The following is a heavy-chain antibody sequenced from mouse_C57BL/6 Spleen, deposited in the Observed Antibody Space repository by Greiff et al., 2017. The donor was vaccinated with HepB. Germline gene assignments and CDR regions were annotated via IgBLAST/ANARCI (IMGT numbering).Heavy chain of an antibody. CDR2: IDPSDSYT. J-gene: IGHJ3*01. D-gene: IGHD2-2*01. V-gene: IGHV1-69*01. CDR1: GYTFTSYW. Sequence: QVQLQQPGAELVMPGASVKLSCKASGYTFTSYWMHWVKQRPGQGLEWIGEIDPSDSYTNYNQKFKGKSTLTVDKSSSTAYMQLSSLTSEDSAVYYCARGYGYDGAWCSDWGQGTLVTVSA. CDR3: ARGYGYDGAWCSD.